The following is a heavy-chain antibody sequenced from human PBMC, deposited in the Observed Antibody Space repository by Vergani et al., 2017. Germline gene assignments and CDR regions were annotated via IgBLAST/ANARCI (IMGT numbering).Heavy chain of an antibody. CDR3: ASQPTYSSSTSSYVDY. D-gene: IGHD2-2*01. CDR1: GGTFSSYA. CDR2: IIPIVGTA. Sequence: QVQLVQSGDEVKKPGSSVKVSCKASGGTFSSYAISWVRQARGQGLEWMGGIIPIVGTANYAQKFQGRVTITADESTSTSFMELSSRSSEDTSVYYCASQPTYSSSTSSYVDYWGQGTLVTVSS. V-gene: IGHV1-69*01. J-gene: IGHJ4*02.